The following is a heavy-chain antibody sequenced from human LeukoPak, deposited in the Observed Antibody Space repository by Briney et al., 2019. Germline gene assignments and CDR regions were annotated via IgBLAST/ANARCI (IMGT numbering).Heavy chain of an antibody. D-gene: IGHD3-9*01. Sequence: GGSLRLSCAASVISNSMSWVRQAPGKGLEWVSAISGSGGSTYYADSVKGRFTISRDNSKNTVYLQMNSLRPEDTAVYYCVRDRYDIPWGQGTLVTVSS. CDR3: VRDRYDIP. CDR1: VISNS. J-gene: IGHJ5*02. CDR2: ISGSGGST. V-gene: IGHV3-23*01.